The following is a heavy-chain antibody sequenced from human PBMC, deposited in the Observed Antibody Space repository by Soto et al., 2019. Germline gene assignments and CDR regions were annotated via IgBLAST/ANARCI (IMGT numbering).Heavy chain of an antibody. D-gene: IGHD6-13*01. V-gene: IGHV3-53*01. J-gene: IGHJ4*02. CDR1: GFTVSSND. Sequence: EVQLVESGGGLIQPGGSLRLSCAASGFTVSSNDMSWVRQAPGKGLEWVSVIYSGGSTYYADSVEGRFTISRDNYKNTLYLQMTSLRADDTAVYYCAREIGSSWTFEYWGQGTLVTVSS. CDR3: AREIGSSWTFEY. CDR2: IYSGGST.